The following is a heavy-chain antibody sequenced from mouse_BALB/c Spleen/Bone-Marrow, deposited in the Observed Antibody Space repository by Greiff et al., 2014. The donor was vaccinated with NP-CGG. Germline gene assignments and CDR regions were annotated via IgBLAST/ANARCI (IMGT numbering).Heavy chain of an antibody. CDR3: ASYYYGRSSFTY. D-gene: IGHD1-1*01. V-gene: IGHV14-3*02. CDR2: IDPANGIT. Sequence: VQLKESGAELVKPGASVKLSCTASGFNIKDTYMHWVRQRPEQGLEWIGRIDPANGITKYDPKFQGKATITADTSSNTAYLQLSSLTSEDTAVYYCASYYYGRSSFTYWGQGTLVTVSA. J-gene: IGHJ3*01. CDR1: GFNIKDTY.